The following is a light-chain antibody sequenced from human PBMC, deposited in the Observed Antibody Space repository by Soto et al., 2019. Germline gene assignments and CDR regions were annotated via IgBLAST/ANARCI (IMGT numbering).Light chain of an antibody. J-gene: IGLJ1*01. CDR2: EVS. CDR3: SSYTSISTLYV. V-gene: IGLV2-14*01. Sequence: QSALTQPASVSGSPGQSITISCTGTNSDVGGYNYVSWYQQHPGKAPELMIYEVSHRPSGVSNRFSGSKSDNTASLTISGLQAEDEADYYCSSYTSISTLYVFGTGTKVTGL. CDR1: NSDVGGYNY.